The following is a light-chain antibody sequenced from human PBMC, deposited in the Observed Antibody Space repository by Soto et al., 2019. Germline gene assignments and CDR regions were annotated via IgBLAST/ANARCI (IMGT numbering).Light chain of an antibody. V-gene: IGKV1-39*01. CDR1: QSVRNY. Sequence: DIPMTQSPSSRSASVGDRVTITCRASQSVRNYLNWYQQKPGKAPKLLIYAASSLQSGVPSRFSGSGSGTDFTLTISSLQPEDFATYYCQQSYSTPQTFGQGTKVDIK. CDR3: QQSYSTPQT. J-gene: IGKJ1*01. CDR2: AAS.